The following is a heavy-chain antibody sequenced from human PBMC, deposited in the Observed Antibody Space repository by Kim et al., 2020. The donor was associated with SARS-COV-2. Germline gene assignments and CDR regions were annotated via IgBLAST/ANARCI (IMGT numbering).Heavy chain of an antibody. Sequence: GGSLRLSCAASGFTFSSYSMNWVRQAPGKGLEWVSSISSSSSYIYYADSVKGRFTISRDNAKNSLYLQMNSLRAEDTAVYYCARDMGDYYDSSGRLDSYWGQGTLVTVSS. V-gene: IGHV3-21*04. CDR2: ISSSSSYI. D-gene: IGHD3-22*01. CDR1: GFTFSSYS. CDR3: ARDMGDYYDSSGRLDSY. J-gene: IGHJ4*02.